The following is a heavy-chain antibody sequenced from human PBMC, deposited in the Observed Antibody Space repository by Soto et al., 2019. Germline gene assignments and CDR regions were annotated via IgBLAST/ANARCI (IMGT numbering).Heavy chain of an antibody. CDR2: IYHSGST. Sequence: KPSETLSLTCAVSGGSISSGGYSWSWIRQPPGKGLEWIGYIYHSGSTYYNPSLKSRVTISVDRSKNQFSLKLNSVTAADTAVYYCARGYSSGYYPQGDAFDIWGQGTMVTVSS. CDR1: GGSISSGGYS. V-gene: IGHV4-30-2*01. CDR3: ARGYSSGYYPQGDAFDI. D-gene: IGHD3-22*01. J-gene: IGHJ3*02.